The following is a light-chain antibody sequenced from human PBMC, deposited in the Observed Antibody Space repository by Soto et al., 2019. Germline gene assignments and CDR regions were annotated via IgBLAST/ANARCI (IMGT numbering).Light chain of an antibody. V-gene: IGLV1-40*01. Sequence: QSVLTQPPSVSGAPGQRVTISCTGSRSNIGAGFDVHWYRQLPGTTPKLLIYGNINRPSGVPDRFSGSKSGTSASLAITGLQAEDEADYYCQSFDSSLSGAVFGGGTKVTVL. CDR2: GNI. J-gene: IGLJ3*02. CDR1: RSNIGAGFD. CDR3: QSFDSSLSGAV.